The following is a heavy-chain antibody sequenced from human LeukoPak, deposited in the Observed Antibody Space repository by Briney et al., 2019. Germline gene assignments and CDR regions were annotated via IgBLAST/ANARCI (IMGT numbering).Heavy chain of an antibody. Sequence: PGGSLRLSCAASGFTFSSYAMHWVRQAPGKGLEWVAVISYDGSNKYYADSVKGRFTISRENAKNSLHLQMNSLRAEDTAVYYCARVRRYYDSSNYYFDYWGQGTLVTVSS. D-gene: IGHD3-22*01. V-gene: IGHV3-30*04. CDR3: ARVRRYYDSSNYYFDY. CDR1: GFTFSSYA. J-gene: IGHJ4*02. CDR2: ISYDGSNK.